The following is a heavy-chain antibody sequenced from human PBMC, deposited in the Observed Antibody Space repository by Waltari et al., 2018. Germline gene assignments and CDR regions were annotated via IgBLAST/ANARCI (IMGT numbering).Heavy chain of an antibody. Sequence: QVQLQQWGAGLLKPSETLSITCAASGGSLGGFHWSWLPQSPGKGLEWSGEINHDGTTNYNPSLKSRVTVSVDTSKKQFSLNLSSVTAADTGVYYCALDDDILTGPTSNWYFDIWGRGTLVTVSS. CDR1: GGSLGGFH. V-gene: IGHV4-34*01. J-gene: IGHJ2*01. CDR3: ALDDDILTGPTSNWYFDI. CDR2: INHDGTT. D-gene: IGHD3-9*01.